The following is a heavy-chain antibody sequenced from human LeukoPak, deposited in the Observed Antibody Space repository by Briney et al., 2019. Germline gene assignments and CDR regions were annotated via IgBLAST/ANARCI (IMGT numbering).Heavy chain of an antibody. CDR2: IWYDGSNK. V-gene: IGHV3-33*01. CDR3: AREGPRGNSQFDY. Sequence: GGSLRLSCAASGFTFSNYGMHWVRQAPGKGLEWVALIWYDGSNKYYTDSVKGRFTISRDNSKNTLYLHMNSLRAEDTALYYCAREGPRGNSQFDYWGQGTLVTVSS. J-gene: IGHJ4*02. CDR1: GFTFSNYG. D-gene: IGHD2/OR15-2a*01.